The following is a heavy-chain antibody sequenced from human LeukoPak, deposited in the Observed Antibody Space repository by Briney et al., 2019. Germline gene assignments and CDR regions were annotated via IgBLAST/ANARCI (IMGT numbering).Heavy chain of an antibody. Sequence: ESCPTLVKPTQTLTLTCTFSGFSLSTSGVGVGWIRQPPGKALEWLALIYWNDDNRYSPSLKTRLTITKDTSKNQVVLTMTKMDPVDTATYYCAHYGDYRFLYYFDYWGQGTLVTVSP. J-gene: IGHJ4*02. D-gene: IGHD4-17*01. V-gene: IGHV2-5*01. CDR2: IYWNDDN. CDR3: AHYGDYRFLYYFDY. CDR1: GFSLSTSGVG.